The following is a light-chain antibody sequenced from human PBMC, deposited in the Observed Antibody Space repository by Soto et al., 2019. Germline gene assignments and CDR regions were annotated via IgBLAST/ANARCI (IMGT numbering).Light chain of an antibody. V-gene: IGLV2-23*01. CDR1: GSTVGGFNV. J-gene: IGLJ1*01. CDR2: EGI. CDR3: CSYVGATTYV. Sequence: QSALNQPGAVSGSPGQSITISCTGTGSTVGGFNVVSWYQQHPGKAPKVIIYEGIKRPSGISKRFSGSNYGSTASLTISGLQAEDEADYYCCSYVGATTYVFGTGTKVTGL.